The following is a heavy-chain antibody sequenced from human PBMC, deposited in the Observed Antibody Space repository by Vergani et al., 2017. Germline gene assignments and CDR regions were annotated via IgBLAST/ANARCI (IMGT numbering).Heavy chain of an antibody. CDR2: INHSGST. CDR1: GGSFSGYY. Sequence: QVQLQQWGAGLLKPSETLSLTCAVYGGSFSGYYWSWIRQPPGKGLEWIGEINHSGSTNYNPSLKSRVTISVDTSKNQFSLKLSSVTAADTAVYYCARWGPLNYDFWSGYYSDWFDPGGQGTLVTVSS. CDR3: ARWGPLNYDFWSGYYSDWFDP. D-gene: IGHD3-3*01. V-gene: IGHV4-34*01. J-gene: IGHJ5*02.